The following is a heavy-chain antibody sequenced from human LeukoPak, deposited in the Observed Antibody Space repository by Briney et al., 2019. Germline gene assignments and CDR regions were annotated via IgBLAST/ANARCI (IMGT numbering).Heavy chain of an antibody. J-gene: IGHJ3*02. CDR2: IIPIFGTA. Sequence: ASVKVSCKASGGTCSSYAISCVRQAPGEGLEWMGAIIPIFGTANYAQKFAGRVTITAEESTSTAYMELSRLRSEDTAVYYCASVVVVPAAIISHAFDIWGQGTMVTVSS. V-gene: IGHV1-69*13. D-gene: IGHD2-2*01. CDR3: ASVVVVPAAIISHAFDI. CDR1: GGTCSSYA.